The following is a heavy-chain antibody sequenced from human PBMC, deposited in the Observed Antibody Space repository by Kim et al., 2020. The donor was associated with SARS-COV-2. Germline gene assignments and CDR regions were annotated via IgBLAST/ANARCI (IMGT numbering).Heavy chain of an antibody. CDR3: AREGRLLWFGELST. J-gene: IGHJ5*02. D-gene: IGHD3-10*01. V-gene: IGHV4-4*07. Sequence: NPVPKSRVTMSVDTSKNQFSLKLSSVTAADTAVYYCAREGRLLWFGELSTWGQGTLVTVSS.